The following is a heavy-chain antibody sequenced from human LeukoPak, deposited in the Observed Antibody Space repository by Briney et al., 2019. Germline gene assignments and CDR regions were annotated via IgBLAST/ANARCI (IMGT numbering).Heavy chain of an antibody. CDR2: IKQDGREK. CDR3: ARERITMVRGGLDY. V-gene: IGHV3-7*01. Sequence: GGSLRLSCAASGFTFSSYWMSWVRQAPGKGLEWVANIKQDGREKYYVDSVKGRFTISRDNAKNSLYLQMNSLRVEDTAVYYCARERITMVRGGLDYWGQGTLVTVSS. J-gene: IGHJ4*02. D-gene: IGHD3-10*01. CDR1: GFTFSSYW.